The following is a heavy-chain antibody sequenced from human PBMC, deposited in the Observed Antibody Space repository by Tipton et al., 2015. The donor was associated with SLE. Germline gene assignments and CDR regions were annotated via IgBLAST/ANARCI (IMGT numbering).Heavy chain of an antibody. CDR3: ARDRGSSWRNWFDP. CDR1: GGSISSYY. Sequence: TLSLTCTVSGGSISSYYWSWIRQPPGKGLEWIGYIYTSGSTNYNPSLKSRVTISVDTSKNQFSLKLSSVTAADTAVYYCARDRGSSWRNWFDPWGQGTLVTVSS. V-gene: IGHV4-4*08. D-gene: IGHD6-13*01. CDR2: IYTSGST. J-gene: IGHJ5*02.